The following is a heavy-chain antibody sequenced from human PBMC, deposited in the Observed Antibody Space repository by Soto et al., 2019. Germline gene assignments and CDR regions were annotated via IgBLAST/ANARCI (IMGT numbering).Heavy chain of an antibody. CDR3: ARASGEYYGSGSSEWGYGMDV. J-gene: IGHJ6*02. CDR2: IITIFGTA. Sequence: QVQLVQSGAEVKKPGSSVKVSCKASGGTFSSYAISWVRQAPGQGLEWMGGIITIFGTANYAQKFQGRVTITADESTSTAYMGLSSLRAEDTAVYYCARASGEYYGSGSSEWGYGMDVWGQGTTVTVSS. CDR1: GGTFSSYA. D-gene: IGHD3-10*01. V-gene: IGHV1-69*01.